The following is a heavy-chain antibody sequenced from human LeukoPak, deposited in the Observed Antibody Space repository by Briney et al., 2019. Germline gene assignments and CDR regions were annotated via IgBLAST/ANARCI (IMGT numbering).Heavy chain of an antibody. D-gene: IGHD3-9*01. CDR3: ARGFHDILTGANWFDP. Sequence: ASVKVSCKASGYTFTGYYMHWVRQAPGQGLEWMGWINPNSGGTNYAQKFQGWVTMTRDTSISTAYMELSRLRSDDTAVYYCARGFHDILTGANWFDPWGQGTLVTVSS. V-gene: IGHV1-2*04. J-gene: IGHJ5*02. CDR2: INPNSGGT. CDR1: GYTFTGYY.